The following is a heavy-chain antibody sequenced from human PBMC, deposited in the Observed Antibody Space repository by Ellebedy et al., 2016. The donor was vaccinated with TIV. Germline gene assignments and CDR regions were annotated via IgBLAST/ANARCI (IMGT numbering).Heavy chain of an antibody. V-gene: IGHV3-7*01. CDR1: GFTFSSYW. D-gene: IGHD1-26*01. J-gene: IGHJ4*02. CDR3: VRDKIVGATIFAY. Sequence: GESLKISCVVSGFTFSSYWMSWVRQAPGKGLEWVANLKQDGSEIYYVDSVKGRFTISRDNAKNSLYLQMNSLRAEDTAVYYCVRDKIVGATIFAYWGQGTLVTVSS. CDR2: LKQDGSEI.